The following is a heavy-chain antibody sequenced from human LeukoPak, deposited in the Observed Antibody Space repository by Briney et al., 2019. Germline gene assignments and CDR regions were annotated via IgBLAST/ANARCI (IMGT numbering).Heavy chain of an antibody. D-gene: IGHD4-17*01. CDR1: GYTFTSYG. J-gene: IGHJ2*01. CDR2: INAGNGNT. CDR3: ARDGFYGDYGYFDL. V-gene: IGHV1-3*01. Sequence: ASVKVSCKASGYTFTSYGISWVRQAPGQRLEWMGWINAGNGNTKYSQKFQGRVTITRDTSASTAYMELSSLRSEDTAVYYCARDGFYGDYGYFDLWGRGTLVTVSS.